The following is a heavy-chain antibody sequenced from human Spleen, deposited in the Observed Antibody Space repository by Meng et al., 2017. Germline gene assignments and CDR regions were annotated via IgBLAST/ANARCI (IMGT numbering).Heavy chain of an antibody. J-gene: IGHJ4*02. V-gene: IGHV3-15*01. CDR3: TWDDKAVSDY. CDR2: IKSNTDGGTA. Sequence: VELVEYGGNLVEPGGSLRLSCAGSGFTFSNAWMSWVRQAPGKGLEWVGRIKSNTDGGTAEYAAPVTGRFTISRDDSKSTLYLQMSGLRIDDTGVYYCTWDDKAVSDYWGQGTLVTSPQ. D-gene: IGHD1-26*01. CDR1: GFTFSNAW.